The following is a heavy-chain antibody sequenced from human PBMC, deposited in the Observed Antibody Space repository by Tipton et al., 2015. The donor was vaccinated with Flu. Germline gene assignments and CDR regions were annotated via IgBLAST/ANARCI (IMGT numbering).Heavy chain of an antibody. J-gene: IGHJ4*02. Sequence: TLSFTCTVSGYSISSGYYWGWIRQPPGKGLEWIGSIYHSGSTYDNPSLKSRVTISGDTSKNQFSLRLSSVTAADTAVYYCARGPEQWLVNPHYFDYWGQGTLVTVSS. CDR1: GYSISSGYY. V-gene: IGHV4-38-2*02. D-gene: IGHD6-19*01. CDR3: ARGPEQWLVNPHYFDY. CDR2: IYHSGST.